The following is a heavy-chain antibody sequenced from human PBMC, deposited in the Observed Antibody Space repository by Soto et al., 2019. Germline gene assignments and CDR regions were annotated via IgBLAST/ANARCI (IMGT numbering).Heavy chain of an antibody. CDR1: GGSFSGYY. D-gene: IGHD3-10*01. CDR3: ARGRDYYGSGSYYPRYYYYGMVV. Sequence: SETLSLTCAVYGGSFSGYYWSWIRQPPGKGLEWIGEINHSGSTNYNPSLKSRVTISVDTSKNQFSLKLSSVTAADTAVYYCARGRDYYGSGSYYPRYYYYGMVVWGQGATVTV. V-gene: IGHV4-34*01. J-gene: IGHJ6*02. CDR2: INHSGST.